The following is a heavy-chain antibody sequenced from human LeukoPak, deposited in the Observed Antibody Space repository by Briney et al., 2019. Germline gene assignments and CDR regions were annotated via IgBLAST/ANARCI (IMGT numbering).Heavy chain of an antibody. Sequence: AGGSLRLSCAASGFTFSSYSMNWVRQAPGKGLGWVSGFSVSDKTTYYADSVKGRFTISRDNSKNTLYLQINSLRAEDTAVYYCAKDPSVYYGDYIIRWGQGTLVIVSS. CDR1: GFTFSSYS. D-gene: IGHD4-17*01. V-gene: IGHV3-23*01. CDR3: AKDPSVYYGDYIIR. J-gene: IGHJ4*02. CDR2: FSVSDKTT.